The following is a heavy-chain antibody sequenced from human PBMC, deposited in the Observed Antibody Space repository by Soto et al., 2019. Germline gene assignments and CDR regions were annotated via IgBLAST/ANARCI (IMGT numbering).Heavy chain of an antibody. Sequence: SVKVSCKASGGTFSSYAISWVRQAPGQGLEWMGGIIPIFGTANYAQKFQGRVTITRDTSASTAYMELSSMRSEDTAVYYCATSIMITFGGVPAFDYWGQGTLVSVSS. CDR2: IIPIFGTA. CDR3: ATSIMITFGGVPAFDY. V-gene: IGHV1-69*05. D-gene: IGHD3-16*01. CDR1: GGTFSSYA. J-gene: IGHJ4*02.